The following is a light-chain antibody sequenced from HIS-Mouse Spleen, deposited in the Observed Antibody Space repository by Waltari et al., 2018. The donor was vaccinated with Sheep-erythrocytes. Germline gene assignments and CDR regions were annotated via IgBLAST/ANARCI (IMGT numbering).Light chain of an antibody. CDR1: SSDVGSYKL. CDR3: CSYAGSSTPWV. J-gene: IGLJ3*02. CDR2: EGS. Sequence: QSALTQPASVSGSPGQSITISCTGTSSDVGSYKLVSWYQQHPGKAPKLMLYEGSKRPSGVSNRFSGSKSGNTASLTISGLQAEDEADYYCCSYAGSSTPWVFGGGTKLTVL. V-gene: IGLV2-23*01.